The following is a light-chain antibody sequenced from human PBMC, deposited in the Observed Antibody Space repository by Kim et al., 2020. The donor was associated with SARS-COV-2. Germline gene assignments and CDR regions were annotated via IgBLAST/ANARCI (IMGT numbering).Light chain of an antibody. J-gene: IGLJ3*02. Sequence: GQSITISCTGTSSDVGGYNYVSWYQQHPDKAPKLMIYDVSKRPSGVFNRFSGSKSGNTASLTISGLKAEDEADYYCSSYTSSSTWVFGGGTQLTVL. CDR3: SSYTSSSTWV. CDR2: DVS. V-gene: IGLV2-14*04. CDR1: SSDVGGYNY.